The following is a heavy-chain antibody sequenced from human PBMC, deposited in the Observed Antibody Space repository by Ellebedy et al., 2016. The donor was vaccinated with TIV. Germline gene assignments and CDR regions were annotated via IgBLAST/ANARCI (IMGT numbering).Heavy chain of an antibody. CDR2: IYSGGST. CDR3: AREGRTYYYDSSGYDI. Sequence: GGSLRLXXAASGFTVSSSYMSWVRQAPGKGLEWVSVIYSGGSTYYADSVKGRFTISRDNSKNTLYLQMNSLRAEDTAVYYCAREGRTYYYDSSGYDIWGQGTLVTVSS. V-gene: IGHV3-53*01. J-gene: IGHJ4*02. CDR1: GFTVSSSY. D-gene: IGHD3-22*01.